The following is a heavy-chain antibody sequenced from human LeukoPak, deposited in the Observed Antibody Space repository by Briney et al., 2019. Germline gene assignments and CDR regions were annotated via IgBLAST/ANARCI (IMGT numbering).Heavy chain of an antibody. Sequence: SETLSLTCTVSDGSITNYDWSWVRQPPGKGLEFIGHVHYSGTANYNPSHRSRVTISIDTSKKHFFLKLKSVTAADTAVYYCASRDSSGSEYFQHWGQGTLVTVSS. CDR1: DGSITNYD. CDR3: ASRDSSGSEYFQH. V-gene: IGHV4-59*01. J-gene: IGHJ1*01. CDR2: VHYSGTA. D-gene: IGHD6-19*01.